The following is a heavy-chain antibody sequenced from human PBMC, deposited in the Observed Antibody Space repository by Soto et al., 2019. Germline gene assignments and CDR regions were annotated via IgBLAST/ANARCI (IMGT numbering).Heavy chain of an antibody. V-gene: IGHV5-51*01. D-gene: IGHD6-13*01. CDR1: GYSFTSYW. CDR2: IYPGDSDT. J-gene: IGHJ6*02. CDR3: ARHLAAAGRQRSHYYGMDV. Sequence: EVQLVQSGAEVKKPGESLKISCKGSGYSFTSYWIGWVRQMPGKGLEWMGIIYPGDSDTRYSPSFQGQVTISADKSISXDXXQWSSLKASDTAMYYCARHLAAAGRQRSHYYGMDVWGQGTTVTVSS.